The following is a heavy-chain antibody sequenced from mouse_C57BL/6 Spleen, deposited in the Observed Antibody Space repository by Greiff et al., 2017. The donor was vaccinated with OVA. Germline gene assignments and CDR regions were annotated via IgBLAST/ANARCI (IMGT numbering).Heavy chain of an antibody. J-gene: IGHJ3*01. Sequence: QVQLQQSGAELVKPGASVMLSCKASGYTFTSYWMQWVKQRPGQGLEWIGEIDPSDSYTNYNQKFKGKATLTVDTSSSTAYMQLSSLTSEDSAVYYCARPYDYDGGWFAYWGQGTLVTVSA. D-gene: IGHD2-4*01. CDR1: GYTFTSYW. CDR2: IDPSDSYT. V-gene: IGHV1-50*01. CDR3: ARPYDYDGGWFAY.